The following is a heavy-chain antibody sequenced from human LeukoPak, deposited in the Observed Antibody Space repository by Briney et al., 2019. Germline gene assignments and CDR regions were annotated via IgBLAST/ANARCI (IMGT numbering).Heavy chain of an antibody. CDR1: GFTFSRDW. CDR3: VRRYYEYNVYDRHLDF. Sequence: GGTLSLSCAASGFTFSRDWMHWVRQAPGKGLVWVSRISDDGSITTYADSVQGRFTISRDNAKSTVFLQMNSLRVEDTAVYFCVRRYYEYNVYDRHLDFWGQGILVTVSS. D-gene: IGHD5/OR15-5a*01. J-gene: IGHJ4*02. CDR2: ISDDGSIT. V-gene: IGHV3-74*01.